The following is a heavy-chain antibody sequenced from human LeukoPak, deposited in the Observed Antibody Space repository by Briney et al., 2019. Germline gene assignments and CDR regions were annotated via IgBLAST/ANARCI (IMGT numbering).Heavy chain of an antibody. CDR1: GGSVSTYY. V-gene: IGHV4-4*07. Sequence: KPSETLSLTCTVSGGSVSTYYWSWIRQPAGKGLEWIGRIYTSESSRYNPSLKSRVTMSVDTSKNQISLNLTSVTAADTAVCYCASLSPPIDFWGQGILVTVSS. D-gene: IGHD3-16*01. CDR2: IYTSESS. CDR3: ASLSPPIDF. J-gene: IGHJ4*02.